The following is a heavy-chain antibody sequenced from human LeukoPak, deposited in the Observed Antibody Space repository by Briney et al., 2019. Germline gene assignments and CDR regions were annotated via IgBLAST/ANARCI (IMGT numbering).Heavy chain of an antibody. Sequence: SETLSLTCTVSGGSVNSGSYYWSWIRQPPGKGLEWIGFIYYSGSANYNPSLKSRVTISVDTSKNQFSLKLTSVTAADTAVYYCARILVGATLDYWGQGTLVTVSS. CDR1: GGSVNSGSYY. CDR2: IYYSGSA. CDR3: ARILVGATLDY. J-gene: IGHJ4*02. V-gene: IGHV4-61*01. D-gene: IGHD1-26*01.